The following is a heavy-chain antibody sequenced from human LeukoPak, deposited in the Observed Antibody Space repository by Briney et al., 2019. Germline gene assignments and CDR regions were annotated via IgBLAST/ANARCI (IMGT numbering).Heavy chain of an antibody. D-gene: IGHD4-23*01. CDR1: GFIFSDYW. CDR3: ARARRWLGVSICFDR. Sequence: GGSLRLPCEASGFIFSDYWMTWVRQAPGKGLEWVANIKYDGSGKYCVDSLKGRFTIARDNAKNSLYLEMNSLRAEDTAIYYCARARRWLGVSICFDRWGQGILVTVSS. J-gene: IGHJ5*02. V-gene: IGHV3-7*01. CDR2: IKYDGSGK.